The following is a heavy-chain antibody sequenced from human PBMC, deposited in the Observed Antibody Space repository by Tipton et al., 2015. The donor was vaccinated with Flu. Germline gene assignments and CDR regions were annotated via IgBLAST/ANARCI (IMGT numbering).Heavy chain of an antibody. CDR1: GGSISSYY. Sequence: TLSLTCTVSGGSISSYYWTWIRQPAGKGLEWIGRTYTSGSTKYNPSLKSRVTMSVDTSKNQFSLKPSSVTAADTAVYYCARVGVVTPFDYWGQGTLVTVSS. CDR2: TYTSGST. V-gene: IGHV4-4*07. D-gene: IGHD4-23*01. J-gene: IGHJ4*02. CDR3: ARVGVVTPFDY.